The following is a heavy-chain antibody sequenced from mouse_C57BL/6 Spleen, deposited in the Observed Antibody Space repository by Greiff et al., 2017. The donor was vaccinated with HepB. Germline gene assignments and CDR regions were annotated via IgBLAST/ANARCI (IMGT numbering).Heavy chain of an antibody. CDR3: ARPGTTVPYYAMDY. D-gene: IGHD1-1*01. Sequence: EVMLVESGGDLVKPGGSLKLSCAASGFTFSSYGMSWVRQTPDKRLEWVATISSGGSYTYYPDSVKGRFTISRDNAKNTLYLQMSSLKSEDTAMYYCARPGTTVPYYAMDYWGQGTSVTVSS. V-gene: IGHV5-6*01. CDR2: ISSGGSYT. CDR1: GFTFSSYG. J-gene: IGHJ4*01.